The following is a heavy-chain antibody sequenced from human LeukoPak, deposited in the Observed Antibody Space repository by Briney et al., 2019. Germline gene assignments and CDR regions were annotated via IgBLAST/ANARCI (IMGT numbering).Heavy chain of an antibody. J-gene: IGHJ3*02. CDR2: ARNKANSYTT. CDR3: ARDWTGTGAAFDI. V-gene: IGHV3-72*01. D-gene: IGHD3/OR15-3a*01. Sequence: PGGSLRLSCAASGFTFSSYAMHWVRQAPGKGLEWVGRARNKANSYTTEYAASVKGRFTISRDDSKNSLYLQMNSLKTEDTAVYYCARDWTGTGAAFDIWGQGTMVTVSS. CDR1: GFTFSSYA.